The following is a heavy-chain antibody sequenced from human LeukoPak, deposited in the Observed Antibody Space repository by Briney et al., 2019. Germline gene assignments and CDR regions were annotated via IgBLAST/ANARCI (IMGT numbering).Heavy chain of an antibody. V-gene: IGHV1-24*01. CDR2: LDPEDGET. D-gene: IGHD3-22*01. CDR3: ATGPNYYDSSGYYYNY. Sequence: VASVKVSCKVSGYTLTELSMHWVRQAPGKGLEWMGGLDPEDGETIYAQKFQGRVTMTEDTSTDTAYMELSSLRSEDTAVYYCATGPNYYDSSGYYYNYWGQGTLVTVSS. CDR1: GYTLTELS. J-gene: IGHJ4*02.